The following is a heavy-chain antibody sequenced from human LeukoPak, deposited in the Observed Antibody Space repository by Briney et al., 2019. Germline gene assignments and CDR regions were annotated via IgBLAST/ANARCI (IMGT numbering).Heavy chain of an antibody. V-gene: IGHV4-59*01. D-gene: IGHD6-13*01. CDR2: INYSGST. J-gene: IGHJ4*02. Sequence: SETLSLTCTVSGGSISTYYWSWIRQAPGKGLEWIGYINYSGSTDYNPSLKSRVTISVDTSKNQLSLKMRSVTAADTAVYYCAREYSSFEYWGQGTLVTVS. CDR1: GGSISTYY. CDR3: AREYSSFEY.